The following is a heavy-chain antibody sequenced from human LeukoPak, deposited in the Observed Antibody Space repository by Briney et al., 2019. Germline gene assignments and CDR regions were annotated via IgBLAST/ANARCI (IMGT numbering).Heavy chain of an antibody. CDR2: IYYSGST. J-gene: IGHJ6*03. CDR1: GGSISSYY. V-gene: IGHV4-59*12. D-gene: IGHD3-3*01. CDR3: ARDDGFWSGYSRYYYYYYMDV. Sequence: SETLSLTCTVSGGSISSYYWSWIRQPPGKGLEWIGYIYYSGSTNYNPSLKSRVTISVDTSKNQFSLKLSSVTAADTAVYYCARDDGFWSGYSRYYYYYYMDVWGKGTTVTVSS.